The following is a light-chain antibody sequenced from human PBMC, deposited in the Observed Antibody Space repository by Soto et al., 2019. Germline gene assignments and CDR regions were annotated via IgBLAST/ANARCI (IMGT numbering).Light chain of an antibody. J-gene: IGLJ2*01. CDR2: DNN. CDR3: GRWDRSMSAGV. CDR1: TSNIGSSY. V-gene: IGLV1-51*01. Sequence: QSVLTQPPSVSASPGQKVTISCSGSTSNIGSSYVSWYQQFPGTAPKLLIYDNNKRPPEIPYRFSGSKSCTKATLDITGGQNGDEEDYYCGRWDRSMSAGVFGRGTKLTVL.